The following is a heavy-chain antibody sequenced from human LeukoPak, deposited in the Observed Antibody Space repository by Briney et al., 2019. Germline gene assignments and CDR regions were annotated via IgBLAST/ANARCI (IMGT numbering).Heavy chain of an antibody. V-gene: IGHV3-7*01. Sequence: GGSLRLSCAASGNYWMHWVRQAPGKGLEWVAVIKQDGTEKYYVDSVKGRFTISRDNAKNSLYLQMNSLRAEDTAVYYCARGQYLYYDSRDCIGVDVWGQGTTVTVSS. CDR3: ARGQYLYYDSRDCIGVDV. D-gene: IGHD3-22*01. CDR1: GNYW. J-gene: IGHJ6*02. CDR2: IKQDGTEK.